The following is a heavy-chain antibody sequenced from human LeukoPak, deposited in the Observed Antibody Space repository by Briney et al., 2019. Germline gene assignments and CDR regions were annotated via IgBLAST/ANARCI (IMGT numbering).Heavy chain of an antibody. Sequence: SSETLSLTCTVSGGSISSYYWSWIRQPAGKGLEWIGRISTSGSTYYNPSLKSRVTISVDTSKNQFSLKLSSVTAADTAVYYCARSSVVTGGFDPWGQGTLVTVSS. CDR3: ARSSVVTGGFDP. V-gene: IGHV4-4*07. D-gene: IGHD3-22*01. CDR2: ISTSGST. CDR1: GGSISSYY. J-gene: IGHJ5*02.